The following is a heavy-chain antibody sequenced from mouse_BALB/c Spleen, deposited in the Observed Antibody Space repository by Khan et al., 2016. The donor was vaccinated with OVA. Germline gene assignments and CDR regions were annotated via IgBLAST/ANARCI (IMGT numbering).Heavy chain of an antibody. CDR1: GYTFTNCG. CDR3: ARPPYFSYVMDY. V-gene: IGHV9-3-1*01. D-gene: IGHD2-10*01. Sequence: QIQLVQSGPELKKPGETVKISCKASGYTFTNCGMNWVKQAPGKGLKWMGWINTYTGEPTYADDFKGRFAFSLATSASTAYLQINNLKNEDTATYFCARPPYFSYVMDYWGQGTSVTVSS. CDR2: INTYTGEP. J-gene: IGHJ4*01.